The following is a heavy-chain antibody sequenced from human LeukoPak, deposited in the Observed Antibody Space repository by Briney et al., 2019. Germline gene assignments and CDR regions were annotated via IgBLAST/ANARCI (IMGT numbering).Heavy chain of an antibody. D-gene: IGHD3-22*01. CDR1: GDSINSLDL. J-gene: IGHJ4*02. CDR3: AGLVGRYSSGLYYYYFDY. Sequence: SETLFLTCTVSGDSINSLDLWSWVRQPPGKGLEWIGEMYLSGTTHSNPSVKSRVTMSIDKSKNQFFLDLSSVTAADTAVYYCAGLVGRYSSGLYYYYFDYWGQGTLVTVSS. V-gene: IGHV4-4*02. CDR2: MYLSGTT.